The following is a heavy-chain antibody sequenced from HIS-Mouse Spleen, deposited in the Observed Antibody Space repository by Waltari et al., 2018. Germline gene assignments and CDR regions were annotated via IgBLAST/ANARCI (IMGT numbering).Heavy chain of an antibody. CDR3: AKGGLMVYAIGDY. CDR2: ILYDGSNK. Sequence: QVQLVESGGGVVQPGRSLRLSCAASGFTCSSYGMHWVRQAPGKWLEGVAVILYDGSNKYYADSVKGRFTISRDNSTNTLYLQMNSLRAEDTAVYYCAKGGLMVYAIGDYWGQGTLVTVSS. V-gene: IGHV3-33*06. CDR1: GFTCSSYG. J-gene: IGHJ4*02. D-gene: IGHD2-8*01.